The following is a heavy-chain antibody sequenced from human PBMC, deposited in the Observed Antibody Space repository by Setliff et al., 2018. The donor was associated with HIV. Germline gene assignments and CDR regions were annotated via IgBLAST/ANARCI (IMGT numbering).Heavy chain of an antibody. V-gene: IGHV4-39*02. CDR2: IFHAGST. Sequence: SETLSLTCTVSGGSISGSSYYWGWIRQSPEKGLEWIGSIFHAGSTYYNPSLKSRVTLSVDTSENQYSLKLTSLIAADTAVYYCARDRRDDYYLTAYFDSLGQGTVVTVSS. CDR1: GGSISGSSYY. CDR3: ARDRRDDYYLTAYFDS. D-gene: IGHD1-26*01. J-gene: IGHJ4*02.